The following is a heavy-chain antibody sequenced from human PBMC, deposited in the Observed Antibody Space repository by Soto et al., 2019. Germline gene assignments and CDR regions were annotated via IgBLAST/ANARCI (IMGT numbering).Heavy chain of an antibody. Sequence: ASVKVSCKDSGSPLSEISMHWLRRAPGKGLEWLGGYNPELDETTYAQKFQGRVTMTEDTSTDTAYMDLSGLRSEDTAVYYCATTPYSSAYQFDYWGQGSLVTVSS. D-gene: IGHD6-19*01. CDR2: YNPELDET. CDR3: ATTPYSSAYQFDY. J-gene: IGHJ4*02. V-gene: IGHV1-24*01. CDR1: GSPLSEIS.